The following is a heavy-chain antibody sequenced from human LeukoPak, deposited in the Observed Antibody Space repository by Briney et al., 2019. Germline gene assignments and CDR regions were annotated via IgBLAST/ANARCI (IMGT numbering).Heavy chain of an antibody. CDR3: ARGGSGWYYYYYYMDV. Sequence: GGSLRLSCAASGFTFSSYAMSWVRQAPGKGLEWVANIKQDGSEKYYVDSVKGRFTISRDNAKNSLYLQMNSLRAEDTAVYYCARGGSGWYYYYYYMDVWGKGTTVTVSS. J-gene: IGHJ6*03. V-gene: IGHV3-7*01. CDR1: GFTFSSYA. CDR2: IKQDGSEK. D-gene: IGHD6-19*01.